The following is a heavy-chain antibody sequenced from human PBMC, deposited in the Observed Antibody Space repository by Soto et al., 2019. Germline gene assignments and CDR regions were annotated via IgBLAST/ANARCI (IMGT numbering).Heavy chain of an antibody. J-gene: IGHJ4*02. Sequence: QVQLQQWGAGLLKPSETLSLTCAVYGGSFSGYYWSWIRQPPGKGLEWIGEINHSGSTNYNPSLKRRVTISVDTSKNQFSLKLSSVTAADTAVYYCARALAVAGPLGYWGQGTLVTVSS. CDR1: GGSFSGYY. CDR2: INHSGST. V-gene: IGHV4-34*01. CDR3: ARALAVAGPLGY. D-gene: IGHD6-19*01.